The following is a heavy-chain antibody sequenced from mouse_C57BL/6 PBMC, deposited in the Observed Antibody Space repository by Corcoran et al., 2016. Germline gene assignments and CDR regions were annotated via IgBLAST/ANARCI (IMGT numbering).Heavy chain of an antibody. CDR2: IYPRSGNT. J-gene: IGHJ3*01. V-gene: IGHV1-81*01. Sequence: QVQLQQSGAELARPGASVNLSCKASGYTFTSYGISWVKQRTGQGLEWIGEIYPRSGNTYYNEKFKGKATLTADKSSSTAYMELRSLTSEDSAVYFCARLRYYGSSPAWFAYWGQGTLVTVSA. CDR1: GYTFTSYG. D-gene: IGHD1-1*01. CDR3: ARLRYYGSSPAWFAY.